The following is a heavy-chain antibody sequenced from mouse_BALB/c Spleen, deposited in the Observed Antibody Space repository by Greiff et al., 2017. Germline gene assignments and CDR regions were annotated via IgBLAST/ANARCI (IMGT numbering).Heavy chain of an antibody. CDR3: ARQGNHY. Sequence: VQLQESGGDLVKPGGSLKLSCAASGFTFSSYGMSWVRQTPDKRLEWVATISSGGSYTYYPDSVKGRFTISRDNAKNTLYLQMSSLKSEDTAMYYCARQGNHYWGQGTTLTVSS. CDR2: ISSGGSYT. J-gene: IGHJ2*01. D-gene: IGHD2-1*01. CDR1: GFTFSSYG. V-gene: IGHV5-6*01.